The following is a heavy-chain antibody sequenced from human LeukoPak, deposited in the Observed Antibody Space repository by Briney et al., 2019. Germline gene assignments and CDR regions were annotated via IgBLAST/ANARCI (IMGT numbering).Heavy chain of an antibody. J-gene: IGHJ5*02. D-gene: IGHD6-13*01. CDR3: ARSRGIAAAEFDP. CDR2: IYYSGST. CDR1: GGSISSGDYY. Sequence: SETLSLTCTVSGGSISSGDYYWSWIRQPPGKGLEWIGYIYYSGSTYYNPSLKSRVTISVDTSKNQFSLKLSSVTAADTAVYYCARSRGIAAAEFDPWGQGTLVTVSS. V-gene: IGHV4-30-4*01.